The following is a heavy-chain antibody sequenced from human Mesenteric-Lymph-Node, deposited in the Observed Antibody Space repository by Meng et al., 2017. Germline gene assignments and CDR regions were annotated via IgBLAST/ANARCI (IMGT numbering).Heavy chain of an antibody. CDR1: GGSISSGDYY. CDR3: ARVGWRQWSFDL. V-gene: IGHV4-30-4*01. CDR2: IYYSGST. D-gene: IGHD5-18*01. Sequence: VQLREAGPGLVKPSQTLSPTCTVSGGSISSGDYYWSWIRQPPGKGLELIGHIYYSGSTSYNPSLKSRVTISVDTSNNQFSLKLSSVTAADTAVYYCARVGWRQWSFDLWGRGTLVTVSS. J-gene: IGHJ2*01.